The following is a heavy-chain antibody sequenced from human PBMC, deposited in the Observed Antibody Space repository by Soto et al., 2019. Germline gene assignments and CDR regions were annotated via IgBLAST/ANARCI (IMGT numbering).Heavy chain of an antibody. Sequence: GGSLRLSCAASGFSFSTYGMHWVRQAPGKGLEWVAFISNDGSNKYYADSVKGRFTIPRDNSKNTLYLQMNSLRAEDTAVYYCAKNPGYYYDSTGYHFDYWGQGTLVTVSS. CDR2: ISNDGSNK. V-gene: IGHV3-30*18. D-gene: IGHD3-22*01. CDR3: AKNPGYYYDSTGYHFDY. J-gene: IGHJ4*02. CDR1: GFSFSTYG.